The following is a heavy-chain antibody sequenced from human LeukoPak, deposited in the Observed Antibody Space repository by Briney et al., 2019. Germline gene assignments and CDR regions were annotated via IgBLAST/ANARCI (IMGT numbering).Heavy chain of an antibody. V-gene: IGHV3-48*03. CDR3: TRGNYYHYAIVV. CDR2: IISSGRTK. J-gene: IGHJ6*02. Sequence: PGGPLRLSCAASGLILSSYEMLWVRQARGEGLEWVLYIISSGRTKYYADSVKGRFTISRDNAKNSLYLQMNSLRAEDTAVYYCTRGNYYHYAIVVWGQGTTVTVSS. CDR1: GLILSSYE.